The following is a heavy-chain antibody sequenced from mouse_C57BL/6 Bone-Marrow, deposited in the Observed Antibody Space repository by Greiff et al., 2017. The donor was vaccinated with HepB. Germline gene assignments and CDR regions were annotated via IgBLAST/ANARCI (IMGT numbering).Heavy chain of an antibody. Sequence: EVQRVESGGGLVKPGGSLKLSCAAPGFTFGSYAMSWVRQTPEKRLGGFATISDGGSSTYYPDNVKGRFTISRDNAKNNLYLQMSHLKSEDTAMYYCARDFLYYYGSTQFAYWGQGTLVTVSA. CDR2: ISDGGSST. V-gene: IGHV5-4*01. CDR1: GFTFGSYA. D-gene: IGHD1-1*01. CDR3: ARDFLYYYGSTQFAY. J-gene: IGHJ3*01.